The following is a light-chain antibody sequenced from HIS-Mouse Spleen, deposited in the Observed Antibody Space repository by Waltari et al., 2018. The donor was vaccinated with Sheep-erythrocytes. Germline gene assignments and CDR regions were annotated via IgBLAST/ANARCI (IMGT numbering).Light chain of an antibody. CDR3: QQANSFPQT. CDR2: AAS. J-gene: IGKJ1*01. CDR1: QGISSW. Sequence: DIQMTQSPSSVSVSVGVRVPITCRASQGISSWLAWDQQKPVKAPKLLIYAASSLQSGVPSRFSGSGSGTDFTLTISSLQPEDFATYYCQQANSFPQTFGQGTKVEIK. V-gene: IGKV1-12*01.